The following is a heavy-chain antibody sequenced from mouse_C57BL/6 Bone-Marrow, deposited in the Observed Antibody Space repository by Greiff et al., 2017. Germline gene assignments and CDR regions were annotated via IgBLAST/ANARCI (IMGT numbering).Heavy chain of an antibody. V-gene: IGHV1-26*01. J-gene: IGHJ4*01. D-gene: IGHD1-1*01. CDR1: GYTFTDYY. Sequence: VQLQQPGPELVKPGASVQISCKASGYTFTDYYMNWVKQSHGKSLEWIGDINPNNGGTSYNQKFKGKATLTVDKSSSTAYMELRSLTSEDSAVYYCARRVLRTPYAMDYWGQGTSVTVSS. CDR3: ARRVLRTPYAMDY. CDR2: INPNNGGT.